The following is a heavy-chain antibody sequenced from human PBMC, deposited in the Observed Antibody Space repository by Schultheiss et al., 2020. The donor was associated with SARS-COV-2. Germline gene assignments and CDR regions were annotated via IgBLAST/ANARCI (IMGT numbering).Heavy chain of an antibody. V-gene: IGHV4-39*07. CDR2: INHSGST. CDR3: ARDLMVRGVYYYYYGMDV. CDR1: GGSISSGGYY. D-gene: IGHD3-10*01. J-gene: IGHJ6*02. Sequence: SETLSLTCTVSGGSISSGGYYWSWIRQHPGKGLEWIGEINHSGSTNYNPSLKSRVTISVDTSKNQFSLKLSSVTAADTAVYYCARDLMVRGVYYYYYGMDVWGQGTTVTVSS.